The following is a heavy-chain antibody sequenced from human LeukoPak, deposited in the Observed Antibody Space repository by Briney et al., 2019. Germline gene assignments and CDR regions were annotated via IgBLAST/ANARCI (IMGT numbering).Heavy chain of an antibody. Sequence: SETLSLTCSVSGGSISGYYWSWIRQSPRKGLEWIGYIYNSGSTNYNPSLQSRVTISVDTSKNQFSLNLSSVTAADTAVYYCARYGSGTYPRFDYWGQGTPVTVSS. CDR3: ARYGSGTYPRFDY. D-gene: IGHD3-10*01. CDR1: GGSISGYY. CDR2: IYNSGST. J-gene: IGHJ4*02. V-gene: IGHV4-59*08.